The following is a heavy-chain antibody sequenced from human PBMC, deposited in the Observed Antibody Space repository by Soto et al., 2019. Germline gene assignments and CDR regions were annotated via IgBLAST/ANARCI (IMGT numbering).Heavy chain of an antibody. CDR2: IIPIFGTA. D-gene: IGHD5-18*01. J-gene: IGHJ6*02. Sequence: SVKVSCKASGGTFSSYAISWVRQAPGQGLEWMGGIIPIFGTANYAQKFQGRVTITADESTSTAYMELSSLRSEDTAVYSCARGHVDTAMGHYYYYGMDVWGQGTTVTVSS. CDR3: ARGHVDTAMGHYYYYGMDV. V-gene: IGHV1-69*13. CDR1: GGTFSSYA.